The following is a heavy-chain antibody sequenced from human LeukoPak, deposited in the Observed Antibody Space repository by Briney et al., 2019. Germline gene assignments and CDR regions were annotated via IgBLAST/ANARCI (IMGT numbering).Heavy chain of an antibody. CDR2: ITTYNGNT. J-gene: IGHJ4*02. Sequence: ASVKVSCKASGYRFTSYGINWVRQAPGQGLEWLGWITTYNGNTNYAPKLQGRVTMTTDTSTTTAYMELRGLRSDDTAVYYCVTHPGLELAAGGDSWGQGTLVTVSS. CDR1: GYRFTSYG. V-gene: IGHV1-18*01. CDR3: VTHPGLELAAGGDS. D-gene: IGHD6-13*01.